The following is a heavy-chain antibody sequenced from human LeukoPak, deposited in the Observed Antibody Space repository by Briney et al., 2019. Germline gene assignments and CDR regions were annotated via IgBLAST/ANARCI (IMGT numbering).Heavy chain of an antibody. CDR3: ARGGGYCGGDCYGIDY. Sequence: GGSLRLSCAASGFIFSSYDFNWVRQAPGKGLEWVSYISSRSRTIYYADSVKGRFTISRDNAQKSLYLQINSLRGDDTAVYYCARGGGYCGGDCYGIDYWGQGALVTVSS. CDR1: GFIFSSYD. J-gene: IGHJ4*02. V-gene: IGHV3-48*04. D-gene: IGHD2-21*01. CDR2: ISSRSRTI.